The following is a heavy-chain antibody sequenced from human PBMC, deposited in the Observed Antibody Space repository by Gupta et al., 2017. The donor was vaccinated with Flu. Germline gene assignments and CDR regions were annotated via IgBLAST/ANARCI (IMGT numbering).Heavy chain of an antibody. Sequence: VRQAPGQSLEWLGWINTGNGATTYSQKFHGRVAITRDTSATTVYMELNSLTSEDTAVYYCARDPVWDGDCYLDYWGQGTLVSVSS. CDR3: ARDPVWDGDCYLDY. D-gene: IGHD2-21*02. V-gene: IGHV1-3*04. J-gene: IGHJ4*02. CDR2: INTGNGAT.